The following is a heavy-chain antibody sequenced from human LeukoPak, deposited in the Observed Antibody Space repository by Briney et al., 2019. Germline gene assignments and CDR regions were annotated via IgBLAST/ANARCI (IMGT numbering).Heavy chain of an antibody. D-gene: IGHD2-2*01. J-gene: IGHJ6*02. Sequence: SETLSLTCTVSGGSISSYYWSWIRQPPGKGLEWIGYIYYSGSTSYNPSLKSRVTISVDTSKNQFSLKLSSVTAADTAVYYCASPIVVVPAAKYGMDVWGQGTTVTVSS. CDR3: ASPIVVVPAAKYGMDV. V-gene: IGHV4-59*08. CDR2: IYYSGST. CDR1: GGSISSYY.